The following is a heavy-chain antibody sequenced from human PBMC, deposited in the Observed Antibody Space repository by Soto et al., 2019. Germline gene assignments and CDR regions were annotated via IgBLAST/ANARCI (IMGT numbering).Heavy chain of an antibody. CDR1: GGSFSGYY. Sequence: PSETLSLTCAVYGGSFSGYYWSWIRQPPGKGLEWIGEINHSGSTNYNPSLKSRVTISVDTSKNQFSLKLSSVTAADTAVYYCARDVEYSSPLGMDVWGQGTTVTVSS. V-gene: IGHV4-34*01. CDR2: INHSGST. J-gene: IGHJ6*02. D-gene: IGHD6-6*01. CDR3: ARDVEYSSPLGMDV.